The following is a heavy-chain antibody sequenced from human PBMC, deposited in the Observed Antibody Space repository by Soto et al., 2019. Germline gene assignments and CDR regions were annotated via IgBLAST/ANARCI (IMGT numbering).Heavy chain of an antibody. CDR1: GFTFSSYA. CDR3: ANEDGYNEAFDY. D-gene: IGHD5-12*01. CDR2: ISVSGGST. Sequence: PGGSLRLSCAASGFTFSSYAISWVRQAPGKGLEWVSAISVSGGSTYYADSVKGRFTISRDNSKNTLYLQMNSLRAEDTAVYYCANEDGYNEAFDYWGQGTLVTVSS. J-gene: IGHJ4*02. V-gene: IGHV3-23*01.